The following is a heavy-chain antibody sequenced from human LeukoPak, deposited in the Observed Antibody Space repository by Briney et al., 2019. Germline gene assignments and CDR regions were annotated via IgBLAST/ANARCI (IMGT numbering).Heavy chain of an antibody. CDR3: ARRSSQADWFDP. CDR2: FDPEDGET. Sequence: GASVKVSCKVSGYTLTELSMHWVRQAPGKGLEWMGGFDPEDGETVYAQKFQGRVTMTEDTSTDTAYMELRSLRSDDTAVYYCARRSSQADWFDPWGQGTLVTVSS. V-gene: IGHV1-24*01. D-gene: IGHD6-19*01. CDR1: GYTLTELS. J-gene: IGHJ5*02.